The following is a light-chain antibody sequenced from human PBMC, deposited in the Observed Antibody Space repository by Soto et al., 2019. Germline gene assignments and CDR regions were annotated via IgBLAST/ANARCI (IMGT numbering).Light chain of an antibody. CDR1: SSNIGSNS. CDR3: ETWDDSLNGCV. Sequence: QSVLTQPPSASGTPGQRVTISCSGSSSNIGSNSVNWYQQVPGTAPKLLIHSNNQRPSGVPDRFSGSKSGTAASLAISGLQSADEADYYCETWDDSLNGCVFGTGTKVTVL. J-gene: IGLJ1*01. CDR2: SNN. V-gene: IGLV1-44*01.